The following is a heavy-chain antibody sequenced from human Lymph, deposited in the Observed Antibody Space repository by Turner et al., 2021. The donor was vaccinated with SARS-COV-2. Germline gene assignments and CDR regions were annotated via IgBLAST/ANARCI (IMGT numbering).Heavy chain of an antibody. J-gene: IGHJ5*02. D-gene: IGHD3-9*01. V-gene: IGHV1-8*01. CDR1: GYTFTSYD. CDR3: ARAAQLTVWFDP. CDR2: MNPNSGNT. Sequence: QVQLVQSGAEVKKPVASVKVSCKASGYTFTSYDINWLRQATGQGHEWMGWMNPNSGNTGHEQKFQGRVTMTRNTSISTDYMELSSLRSEDTAVYYCARAAQLTVWFDPWGQGTLVTVSS.